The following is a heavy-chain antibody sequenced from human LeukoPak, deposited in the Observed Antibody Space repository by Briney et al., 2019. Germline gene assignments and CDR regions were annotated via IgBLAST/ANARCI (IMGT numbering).Heavy chain of an antibody. CDR1: GYTFTSYY. CDR2: INPSGGST. J-gene: IGHJ4*02. D-gene: IGHD6-19*01. V-gene: IGHV1-46*01. Sequence: ASVKVSCKASGYTFTSYYMHWVRQAPGQGLEWMGIINPSGGSTSYAQKFQGRVTMTRDMSTSTVYMELSSLRSEDTAVYYCAKSPPRYSSGWYEKFEKVSYYFDFWGPGTLVTVSS. CDR3: AKSPPRYSSGWYEKFEKVSYYFDF.